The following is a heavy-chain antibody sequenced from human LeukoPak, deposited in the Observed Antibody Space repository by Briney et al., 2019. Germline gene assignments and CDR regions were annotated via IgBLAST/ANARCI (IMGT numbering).Heavy chain of an antibody. V-gene: IGHV1-18*01. Sequence: ASVKVSCKASGYPFTSYGISWVQQAPGQGLEWMGWISTYNGNTNYAQKFQDIVTMTTDTSTSTAYMELKSLRSDDTAVYYCARDWVVGVVVVAAGYWGQGTLVTVSS. CDR1: GYPFTSYG. J-gene: IGHJ4*02. CDR3: ARDWVVGVVVVAAGY. CDR2: ISTYNGNT. D-gene: IGHD2-15*01.